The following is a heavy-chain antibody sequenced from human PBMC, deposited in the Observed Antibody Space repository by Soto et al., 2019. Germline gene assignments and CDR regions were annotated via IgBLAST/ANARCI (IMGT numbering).Heavy chain of an antibody. V-gene: IGHV1-24*01. J-gene: IGHJ4*02. CDR3: ATGVATIRIWYYFDY. CDR2: FDPEDGET. CDR1: GYTHTELS. Sequence: ASLKVSCKVSGYTHTELSMRWVRKAHGKGLEWMGGFDPEDGETIYAQKFQGRVTMTEDTSTDTAYMELSSLRSEDTAVYYCATGVATIRIWYYFDYCGQGTLVTVSS. D-gene: IGHD5-12*01.